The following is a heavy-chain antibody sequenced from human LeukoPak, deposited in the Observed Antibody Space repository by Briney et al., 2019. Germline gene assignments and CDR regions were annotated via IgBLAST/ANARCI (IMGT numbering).Heavy chain of an antibody. J-gene: IGHJ3*02. CDR1: GYSISSGYY. D-gene: IGHD3-16*01. V-gene: IGHV4-38-2*01. Sequence: PSETLSLTCAVSGYSISSGYYWGWIRQSPGKGLEWIGGMFHSGSAYYNPSLKSRVTISLDTSKNQFSLKLTSVTAADTAVYYCSRPYWGLGAFDIWGQGTMVTVSS. CDR2: MFHSGSA. CDR3: SRPYWGLGAFDI.